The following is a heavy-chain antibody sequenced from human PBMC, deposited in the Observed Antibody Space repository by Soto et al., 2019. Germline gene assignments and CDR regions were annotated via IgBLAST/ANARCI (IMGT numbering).Heavy chain of an antibody. CDR1: GFTFGSYA. J-gene: IGHJ4*02. V-gene: IGHV3-49*04. CDR3: TRYYYESSGYYVY. CDR2: IRSEANGGTT. Sequence: GGSLRLSCTGSGFTFGSYALSWVRQAPGKGLEWVGVIRSEANGGTTDYVASVKGRITISRDDSKSIAYMEINSLQTEDTAVYYCTRYYYESSGYYVYWGQGALVTVSS. D-gene: IGHD3-22*01.